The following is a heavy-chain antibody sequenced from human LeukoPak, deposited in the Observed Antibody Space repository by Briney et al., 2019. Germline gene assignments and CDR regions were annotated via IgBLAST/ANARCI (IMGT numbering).Heavy chain of an antibody. Sequence: PGGSLRLSCAASGFTFSSYCMHWVRQAPGKGLEWVAFIRYVGSNKYYADSVKGGFTISRDNSKNTLYLQMNSLRAEDTAVYYCAKEKGSGDYYFDYGGQGTLVTVSS. D-gene: IGHD4-17*01. J-gene: IGHJ4*02. CDR2: IRYVGSNK. CDR3: AKEKGSGDYYFDY. V-gene: IGHV3-30*02. CDR1: GFTFSSYC.